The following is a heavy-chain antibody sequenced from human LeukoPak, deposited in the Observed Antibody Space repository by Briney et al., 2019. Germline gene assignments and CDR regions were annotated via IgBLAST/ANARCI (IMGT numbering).Heavy chain of an antibody. CDR3: ARGETGTTVDP. CDR2: MNPNSGNT. CDR1: GYTFTSYD. V-gene: IGHV1-8*01. Sequence: GASLRVSSTASGYTFTSYDINWGRQAPGQGLEWMGWMNPNSGNTGYAQKFQGRVTMTRNTSISTAYMGLGSLRSEDTAVYYCARGETGTTVDPWGQGTLVTVSS. J-gene: IGHJ5*02. D-gene: IGHD1-7*01.